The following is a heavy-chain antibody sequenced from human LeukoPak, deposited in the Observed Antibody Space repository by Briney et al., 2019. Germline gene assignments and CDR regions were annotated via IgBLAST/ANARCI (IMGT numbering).Heavy chain of an antibody. Sequence: SETLSLTCAVSGGSISSGGYSWSWIRQPPGKGLEWIGYIYHSGSTYYNPSLKSRVTISVDRSKNQFSLKLSSVTAADTAVYYCARGGGKGAFDIWGQGTMVTVSS. V-gene: IGHV4-30-2*01. CDR1: GGSISSGGYS. CDR3: ARGGGKGAFDI. CDR2: IYHSGST. D-gene: IGHD4-23*01. J-gene: IGHJ3*02.